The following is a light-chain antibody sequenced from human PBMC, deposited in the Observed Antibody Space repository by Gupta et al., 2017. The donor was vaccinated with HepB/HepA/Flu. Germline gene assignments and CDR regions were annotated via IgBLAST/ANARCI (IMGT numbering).Light chain of an antibody. CDR2: RND. CDR3: AAWDDSLRGTNVI. V-gene: IGLV1-47*01. J-gene: IGLJ2*01. Sequence: VLTQPPSASETPGQRVTISCSGNISNIGTNFVYWYQQLPGTAPKLVIYRNDQRPSGGPDRFSGSKSGTSASLAISGLRSEEEAEYYCAAWDDSLRGTNVIFGGGTKLTVL. CDR1: ISNIGTNF.